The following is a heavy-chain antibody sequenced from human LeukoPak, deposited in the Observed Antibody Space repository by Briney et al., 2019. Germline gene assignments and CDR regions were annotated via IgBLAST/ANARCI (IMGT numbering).Heavy chain of an antibody. V-gene: IGHV3-64D*06. J-gene: IGHJ4*02. CDR1: GFTFSSYA. CDR3: VKDFYSYGYTFDY. D-gene: IGHD5-18*01. Sequence: GGSLRLSCSASGFTFSSYAMHWVRQAPGKGLEYVSAISSNGGSTYYADSAKGRFTISRDNSKNTLYLQMSSLRAEDTAVYYCVKDFYSYGYTFDYWGQGTLVTVSS. CDR2: ISSNGGST.